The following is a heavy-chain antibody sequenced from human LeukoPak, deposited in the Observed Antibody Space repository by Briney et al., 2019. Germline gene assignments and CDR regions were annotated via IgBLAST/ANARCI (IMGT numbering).Heavy chain of an antibody. D-gene: IGHD1-26*01. CDR2: INPNSGGT. J-gene: IGHJ4*02. Sequence: ASVKVSCKASGYTFTGYYMHWVRQAPGQGLEWMGWINPNSGGTNYAQKFQGWVTMTRDTSISTAYMELSRLRSDDTAVYYCARGMPLGGSYYEDHFDYWGQGTLVTVSS. CDR1: GYTFTGYY. CDR3: ARGMPLGGSYYEDHFDY. V-gene: IGHV1-2*04.